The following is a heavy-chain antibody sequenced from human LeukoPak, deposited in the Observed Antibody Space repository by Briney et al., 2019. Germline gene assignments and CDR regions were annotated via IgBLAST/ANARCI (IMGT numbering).Heavy chain of an antibody. CDR2: ISYDGSNK. D-gene: IGHD5-24*01. CDR1: GFTFSSYP. J-gene: IGHJ6*02. V-gene: IGHV3-30*04. Sequence: PGRSLRLSCAASGFTFSSYPMHWVRQAPSKGLEWVAVISYDGSNKYYADSVKGRFTISRDNAKNSLYLQMNSLRAEDTAVYYCARAPSQRFRYYYGMDVWGQGTTVTVSS. CDR3: ARAPSQRFRYYYGMDV.